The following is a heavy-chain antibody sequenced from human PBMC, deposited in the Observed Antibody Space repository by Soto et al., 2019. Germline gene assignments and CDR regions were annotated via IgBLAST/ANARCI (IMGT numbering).Heavy chain of an antibody. V-gene: IGHV3-23*01. CDR2: ISGSGAGT. Sequence: GSLRLSCAASGFTFSSYGMSWVRQPPGKGLEWVSAISGSGAGTYYADSVKGRFTISRDNSKNTLYLQMNSLRAEDTAVYYCAKDSTTFGRFDYWGQGTLVTVSS. CDR3: AKDSTTFGRFDY. CDR1: GFTFSSYG. J-gene: IGHJ4*02. D-gene: IGHD3-3*01.